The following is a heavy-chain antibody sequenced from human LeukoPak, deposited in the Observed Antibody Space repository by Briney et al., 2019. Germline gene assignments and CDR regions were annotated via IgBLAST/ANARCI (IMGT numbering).Heavy chain of an antibody. D-gene: IGHD2-8*01. J-gene: IGHJ4*02. CDR1: GFTFSNAG. CDR3: ARGPTNGQAFDY. V-gene: IGHV3-7*01. CDR2: IREDGSEK. Sequence: GGSLRLSCTASGFTFSNAGMNWVRQAPGKGLEWVASIREDGSEKTSVDSVKGRFTISRDNAKNSLYLQMDSLRAEDTAVYYCARGPTNGQAFDYWGQGTLVSVSS.